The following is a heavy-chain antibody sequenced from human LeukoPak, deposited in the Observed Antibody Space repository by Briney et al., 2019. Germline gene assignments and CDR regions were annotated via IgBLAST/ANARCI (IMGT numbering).Heavy chain of an antibody. J-gene: IGHJ4*02. CDR3: ARDHIAAAGTGPYEFDY. CDR1: GYTFTSYG. CDR2: ISAYNGNT. V-gene: IGHV1-18*01. D-gene: IGHD6-13*01. Sequence: ASVKVSCKASGYTFTSYGISWVRQAPGQGLEWMGWISAYNGNTNYAQKLQGRVTMTTDTSTSTAYMELRSLRSDDTAVYYCARDHIAAAGTGPYEFDYWGQGTLVTVSS.